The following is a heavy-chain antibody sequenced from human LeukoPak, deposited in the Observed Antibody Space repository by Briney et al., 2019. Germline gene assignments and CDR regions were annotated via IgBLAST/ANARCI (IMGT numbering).Heavy chain of an antibody. CDR1: GFTFSRYW. CDR2: IKQDGSEK. CDR3: ASQNGGIDY. D-gene: IGHD2-8*01. V-gene: IGHV3-7*03. Sequence: GGSLRLSCAASGFTFSRYWMSCVRQAPGKGLEWVANIKQDGSEKYYVDSVKGRFTISRDNAKNSLYLQMNSLRAEDTAVYYCASQNGGIDYWGQGTLVTVSS. J-gene: IGHJ4*02.